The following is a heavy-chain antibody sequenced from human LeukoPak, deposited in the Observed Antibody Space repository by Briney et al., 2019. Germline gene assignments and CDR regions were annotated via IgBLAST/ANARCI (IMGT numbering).Heavy chain of an antibody. CDR1: GYTFTGYY. Sequence: GASVKVSCKTSGYTFTGYYMHWVRQAPGQGLEWMGWINPNSGGTKYAQKFQGRVTMTRDTSISTAYMELSRLTSDDTAVYYCARGSSGWIVWYFDLWGRGTLVTVSS. CDR2: INPNSGGT. D-gene: IGHD6-25*01. CDR3: ARGSSGWIVWYFDL. J-gene: IGHJ2*01. V-gene: IGHV1-2*02.